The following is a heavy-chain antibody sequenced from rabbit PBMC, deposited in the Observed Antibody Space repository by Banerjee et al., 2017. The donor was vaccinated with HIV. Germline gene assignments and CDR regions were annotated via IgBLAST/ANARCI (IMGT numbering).Heavy chain of an antibody. CDR2: IDGGVSGST. D-gene: IGHD2-1*01. V-gene: IGHV1S45*01. CDR1: GFDFSSYG. CDR3: VRGDDDYPTYFNL. J-gene: IGHJ4*01. Sequence: EQLVESGGGLVQPGGSLKPSCKASGFDFSSYGVSWVRQAPGKGLEWIACIDGGVSGSTYYASWAEGRFTISKTSSTTVTLQMTSLTAADTATYFCVRGDDDYPTYFNLWGQGTLVTVS.